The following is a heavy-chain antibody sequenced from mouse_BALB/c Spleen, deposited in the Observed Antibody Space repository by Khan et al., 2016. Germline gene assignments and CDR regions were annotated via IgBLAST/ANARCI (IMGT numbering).Heavy chain of an antibody. Sequence: EVQLQESGPDLVKPSQSLSLTCTVTGYSITSHYSWHWIRHFPGNQLDWMGNIHYSGSTNSNPSLKSRLSITRDTSKNQFFLQLNSVTTEDTATYYCATSGSGYWDYFDDWGQGTALTVSS. CDR1: GYSITSHYS. V-gene: IGHV3-1*02. J-gene: IGHJ2*01. CDR2: IHYSGST. CDR3: ATSGSGYWDYFDD. D-gene: IGHD3-1*01.